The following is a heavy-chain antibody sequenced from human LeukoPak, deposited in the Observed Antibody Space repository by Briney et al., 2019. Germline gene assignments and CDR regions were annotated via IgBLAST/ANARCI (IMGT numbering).Heavy chain of an antibody. CDR3: ARTGSGGDLDI. J-gene: IGHJ3*02. D-gene: IGHD2-15*01. Sequence: PGGSLRLSCAASGFTFSSYAMLWVRQAPGKGLEWVAVISYDGSNKYYADSVKGRFTISRDNSKNTLYLQMNSLRAEDTTVYYCARTGSGGDLDIWGQGTMVTVSS. CDR1: GFTFSSYA. CDR2: ISYDGSNK. V-gene: IGHV3-30*03.